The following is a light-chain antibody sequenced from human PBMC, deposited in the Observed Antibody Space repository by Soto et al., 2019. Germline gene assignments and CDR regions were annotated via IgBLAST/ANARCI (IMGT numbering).Light chain of an antibody. CDR2: DAS. CDR3: QQYNSYST. Sequence: GDRVTITCRASQSISSWLAWYQQKPGKAPKLLIYDASSLESGVPSRFSGSGSGTEFTLTISSLQPDDFATHYCQQYNSYSTFGQGTKVEIK. V-gene: IGKV1-5*01. J-gene: IGKJ1*01. CDR1: QSISSW.